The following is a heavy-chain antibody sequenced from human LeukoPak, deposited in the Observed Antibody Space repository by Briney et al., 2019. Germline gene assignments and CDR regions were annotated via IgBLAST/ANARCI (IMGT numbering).Heavy chain of an antibody. Sequence: PGGSLRLSCAASGFTFDDYAMHWVRQAPGKGLEWVSGISWNSGSIGYADSVKGRFTISRDNAKNSLYLQMNSLRAEDTALYYCAKDTRGTYDYFDYWGQGTLVTVSS. J-gene: IGHJ4*02. CDR2: ISWNSGSI. CDR1: GFTFDDYA. D-gene: IGHD3-16*01. V-gene: IGHV3-9*01. CDR3: AKDTRGTYDYFDY.